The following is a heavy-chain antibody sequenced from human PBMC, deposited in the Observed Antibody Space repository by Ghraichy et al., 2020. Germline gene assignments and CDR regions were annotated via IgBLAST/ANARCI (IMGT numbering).Heavy chain of an antibody. Sequence: SQTLSLTCSVSGGSISSTSYYWGWIRQPPGKGLEWIGGIYFTGSTYYNPSLKRRVTISVDTSKNQFSLKLSSVTAADTAVYYCARRGGGNAFGFWGQGTLATVSS. CDR1: GGSISSTSYY. V-gene: IGHV4-39*01. CDR2: IYFTGST. J-gene: IGHJ4*02. CDR3: ARRGGGNAFGF. D-gene: IGHD4-23*01.